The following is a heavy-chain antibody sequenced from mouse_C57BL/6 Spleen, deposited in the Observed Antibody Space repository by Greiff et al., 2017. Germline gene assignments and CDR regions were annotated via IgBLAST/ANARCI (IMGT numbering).Heavy chain of an antibody. D-gene: IGHD1-1*01. CDR2: IYPRSGNT. J-gene: IGHJ4*01. V-gene: IGHV1-81*01. CDR3: ARTDYYGSSPYAMDY. Sequence: VQLQQSGAELARPGASVKLSCKASGYTFTSYGISWVKQRTGQGLEWIGEIYPRSGNTYYNEKFKGKATLTADKSPSTAYMELRSLTSEDSAVYFCARTDYYGSSPYAMDYWGQGTSVTVSS. CDR1: GYTFTSYG.